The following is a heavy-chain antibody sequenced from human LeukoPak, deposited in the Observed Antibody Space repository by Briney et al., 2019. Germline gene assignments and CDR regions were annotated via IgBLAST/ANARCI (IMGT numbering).Heavy chain of an antibody. V-gene: IGHV3-7*01. CDR3: VRDGGVSGYDLLDY. Sequence: GGSLRLSCAASGFTFSNYWMTWVRQAPGKGLERVAHINQDGSKEYYMDSVKARFTISRDNAKNSLSLQMNSLRAEDTAVYYCVRDGGVSGYDLLDYWGQGTLVTVSS. CDR1: GFTFSNYW. J-gene: IGHJ4*02. D-gene: IGHD5-12*01. CDR2: INQDGSKE.